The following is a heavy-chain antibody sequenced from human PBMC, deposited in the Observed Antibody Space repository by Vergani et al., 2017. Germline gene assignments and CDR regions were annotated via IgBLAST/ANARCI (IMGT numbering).Heavy chain of an antibody. J-gene: IGHJ5*02. CDR2: INSDGSFT. Sequence: EVQLVESGGGFVQPGGSLRLSCAASGFTFSSYWMHWVRQAPGKGLVWVSRINSDGSFTSYADSVKGRFSISRDKSKNTLYLQMNSLRAEDTAVYYCAKDSEGSSGFDPWGQGTLVTVSS. D-gene: IGHD6-19*01. CDR1: GFTFSSYW. CDR3: AKDSEGSSGFDP. V-gene: IGHV3-74*01.